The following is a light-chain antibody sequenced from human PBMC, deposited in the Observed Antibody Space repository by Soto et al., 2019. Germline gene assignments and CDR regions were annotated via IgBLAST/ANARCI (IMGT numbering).Light chain of an antibody. Sequence: QSALTQAASVSGAPGQSITISCTGTCSDVGGYNYVSWYQQHPGKAPKLMLYAVSNRPSGVSNRFSGSKSGNTASLTISGLQAEDEADYYCSSYTSDSTGVFGGGTKLTVL. CDR1: CSDVGGYNY. CDR3: SSYTSDSTGV. J-gene: IGLJ2*01. CDR2: AVS. V-gene: IGLV2-14*01.